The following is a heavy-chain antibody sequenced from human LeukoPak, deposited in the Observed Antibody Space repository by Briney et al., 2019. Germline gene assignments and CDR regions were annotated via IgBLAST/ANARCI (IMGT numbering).Heavy chain of an antibody. D-gene: IGHD3-10*01. CDR1: GFTFSGYW. Sequence: PGGSLRLTCVASGFTFSGYWMDWVRQAPGKGLEWVGRIYMKTDGGTTDYPAPVKGRFTISRDDSKNTLYLQMDSLQTEDTAVYYCTTYNSGSFGYWGQGTLVTVSS. CDR2: IYMKTDGGTT. V-gene: IGHV3-15*01. J-gene: IGHJ4*02. CDR3: TTYNSGSFGY.